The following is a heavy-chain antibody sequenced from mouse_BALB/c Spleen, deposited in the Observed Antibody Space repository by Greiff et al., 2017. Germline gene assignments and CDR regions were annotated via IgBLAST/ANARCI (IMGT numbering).Heavy chain of an antibody. D-gene: IGHD1-1*01. J-gene: IGHJ4*01. V-gene: IGHV3-8*02. CDR3: ARSYGSSYNYYAMDY. CDR2: ISYSGST. CDR1: GDSITSGY. Sequence: EVQLQQSGPSLVKPSQTLSLTCSVTGDSITSGYWNWIRKFPGNKLEYMGYISYSGSTYYNPSLKSRISITRDTSKNQYYLQLNSVTTEDTATYYCARSYGSSYNYYAMDYWGQGTSVTVSS.